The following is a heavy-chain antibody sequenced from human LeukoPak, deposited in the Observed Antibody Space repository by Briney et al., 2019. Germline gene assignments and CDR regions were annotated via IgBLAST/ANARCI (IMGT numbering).Heavy chain of an antibody. D-gene: IGHD5-12*01. V-gene: IGHV3-7*03. J-gene: IGHJ4*02. CDR2: IKQDGSEK. CDR3: VRGYSGYAY. CDR1: GFTFSSYW. Sequence: GGSLRLSCAASGFTFSSYWMNWVRLAPGKGLEWVANIKQDGSEKYYVDSVKGRFTISRDNAKNSLYLQMNSLRAEDTAVYYCVRGYSGYAYWGQGTLVTVSS.